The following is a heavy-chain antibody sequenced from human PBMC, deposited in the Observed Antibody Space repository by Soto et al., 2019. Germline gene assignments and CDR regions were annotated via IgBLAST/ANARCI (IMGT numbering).Heavy chain of an antibody. CDR1: GFNFSSYD. V-gene: IGHV3-13*01. CDR2: IGTAGDT. CDR3: ARAGQGASCSGGSCYLGASDI. D-gene: IGHD2-15*01. Sequence: EVQLVESGGGLVQPGGSLRLSCEASGFNFSSYDMHWVRQATGKGLEWVSVIGTAGDTFYTGSVKGRFTIYRENGKNSLYLQMNSLRAGDTAVYYCARAGQGASCSGGSCYLGASDIWGQGTMVTVSS. J-gene: IGHJ3*02.